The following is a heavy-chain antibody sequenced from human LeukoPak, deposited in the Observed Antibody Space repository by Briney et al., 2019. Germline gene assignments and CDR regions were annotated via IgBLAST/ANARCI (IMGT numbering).Heavy chain of an antibody. D-gene: IGHD1-14*01. CDR2: FHYSGGG. CDR3: ARAYNRNPEWFDP. Sequence: SETLSLTCTVSGGSLTSTDYYWSWIRQPPGTGLEWIGYFHYSGGGSYNPSLKSRVTMSVDTSKNRFSLKLSSVTAADTAVYFCARAYNRNPEWFDPWGQGTLVTVSS. CDR1: GGSLTSTDYY. V-gene: IGHV4-30-4*08. J-gene: IGHJ5*02.